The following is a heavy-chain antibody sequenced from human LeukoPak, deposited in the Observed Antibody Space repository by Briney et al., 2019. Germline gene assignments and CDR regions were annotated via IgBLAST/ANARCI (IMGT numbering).Heavy chain of an antibody. CDR2: INPNSGGT. Sequence: GASVKVSCKVSGYTFTGYYMHWVRQAPGQGLEWMGWINPNSGGTNYAQKFQGWVTMTRDTSISTAYMELSRLRSDDTAVYYCARGGGSQDWYFDLWGRGTLVTVSS. CDR3: ARGGGSQDWYFDL. D-gene: IGHD2-15*01. CDR1: GYTFTGYY. J-gene: IGHJ2*01. V-gene: IGHV1-2*04.